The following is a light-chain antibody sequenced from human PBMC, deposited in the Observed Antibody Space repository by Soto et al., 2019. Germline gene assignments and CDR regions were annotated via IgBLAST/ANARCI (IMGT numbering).Light chain of an antibody. CDR3: QQYGSSPGFT. V-gene: IGKV3-20*01. J-gene: IGKJ3*01. CDR2: GAS. CDR1: QSLSSTY. Sequence: IVLTQSPGTLSLSPGERATLSCRASQSLSSTYLAWYQQKPGQAPRLLLYGASSRATGIPDRFSGSGSGTDFTLTISRLKPEDFAVYYCQQYGSSPGFTFGPGTKVDIK.